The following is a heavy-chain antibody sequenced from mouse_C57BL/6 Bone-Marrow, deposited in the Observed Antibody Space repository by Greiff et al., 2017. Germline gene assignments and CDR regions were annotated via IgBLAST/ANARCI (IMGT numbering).Heavy chain of an antibody. CDR2: IYPGDGDT. V-gene: IGHV1-82*01. CDR1: GYAFSSSW. J-gene: IGHJ2*01. CDR3: ARSRNEYYFDN. Sequence: QVQLKESGPELVKPGASVKISCKASGYAFSSSWMNRVKQRPGKGLEWIGRIYPGDGDTNYNGKFKGKATLTADISSSTAYMQLSRLTSEDSAVYFCARSRNEYYFDNWGQGTTHTVTS.